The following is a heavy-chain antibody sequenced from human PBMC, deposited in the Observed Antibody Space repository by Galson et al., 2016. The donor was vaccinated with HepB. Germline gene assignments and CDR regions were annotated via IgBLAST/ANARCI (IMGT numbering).Heavy chain of an antibody. CDR3: AAAVAGNFDY. V-gene: IGHV1-18*04. J-gene: IGHJ4*02. CDR1: GYTFTSYG. CDR2: ISAYNGNT. Sequence: SVKVSCKASGYTFTSYGIAWVRQAPGQGLEWMGWISAYNGNTNYAQKLQGRVTMTTDTSTSTAYMELRSLRADDTAVYYCAAAVAGNFDYWGQGILVTVSS. D-gene: IGHD6-19*01.